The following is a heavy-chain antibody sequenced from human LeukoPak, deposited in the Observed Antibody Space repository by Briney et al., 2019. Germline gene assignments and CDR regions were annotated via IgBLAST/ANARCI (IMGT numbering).Heavy chain of an antibody. Sequence: SETLSLTCAVYGGSFSSYYWSWIRQPAGKGLEWIGRIYTSGSTNYNPSPKSRVTMSVDTSKNQFSLKLSSVTAADTAVYYCAREKLWPNWFDPWGQGTLVTVSS. CDR2: IYTSGST. CDR3: AREKLWPNWFDP. V-gene: IGHV4-4*07. J-gene: IGHJ5*02. CDR1: GGSFSSYY. D-gene: IGHD5-18*01.